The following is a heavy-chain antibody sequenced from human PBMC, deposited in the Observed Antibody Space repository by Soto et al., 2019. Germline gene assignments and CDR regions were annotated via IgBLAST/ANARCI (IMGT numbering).Heavy chain of an antibody. J-gene: IGHJ4*02. CDR3: ARVPDYDYIWGSYRAPPPFFDY. V-gene: IGHV3-11*01. CDR2: ISSSGSTI. Sequence: GGSLRLSCAASGFTFSDYYMSWIRQAPGKGLEWVSYISSSGSTIYYADSVKGRFTISRDNAKNSLYLQMNSLRAEDTAVYYCARVPDYDYIWGSYRAPPPFFDYWGQGTLVTVSS. D-gene: IGHD3-16*02. CDR1: GFTFSDYY.